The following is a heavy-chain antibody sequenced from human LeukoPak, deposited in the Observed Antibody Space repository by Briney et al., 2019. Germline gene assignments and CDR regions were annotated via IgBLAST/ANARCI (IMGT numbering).Heavy chain of an antibody. Sequence: SETLSLTCTVSSGSISSSSYYWAWIRQPPGKGREWNGSFYYSRSTNYNPSLKSRVTISVDTSKNQFSLKLSSVTGADTAVYYCARTLDVWGKGTTVTVSS. CDR3: ARTLDV. CDR1: SGSISSSSYY. J-gene: IGHJ6*04. CDR2: FYYSRST. V-gene: IGHV4-39*01.